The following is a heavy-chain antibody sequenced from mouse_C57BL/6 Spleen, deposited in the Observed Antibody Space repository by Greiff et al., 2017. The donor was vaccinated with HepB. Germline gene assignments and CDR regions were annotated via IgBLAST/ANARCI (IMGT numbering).Heavy chain of an antibody. J-gene: IGHJ2*01. CDR3: ARRPYGSSYDFDY. CDR2: ISSGSSTI. V-gene: IGHV5-17*01. D-gene: IGHD1-1*01. CDR1: GFTFSDYG. Sequence: EVKLMESGGGLVKPGGSLKLSCAASGFTFSDYGMHWVRQAPEKGLEWVAYISSGSSTIYYADTVKGRFTISRDNAKNTLFLQMTSLRSEDTAMYYCARRPYGSSYDFDYWGQGTTLTVSS.